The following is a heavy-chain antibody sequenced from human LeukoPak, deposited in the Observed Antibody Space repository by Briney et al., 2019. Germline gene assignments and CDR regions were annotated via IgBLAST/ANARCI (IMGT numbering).Heavy chain of an antibody. CDR2: INGDGRDK. CDR3: ARGVDSAIDW. V-gene: IGHV3-7*01. J-gene: IGHJ4*02. D-gene: IGHD3-9*01. CDR1: GFTFSSYW. Sequence: GGSLRLSCAASGFTFSSYWMNWVRQAPGKGLEWVANINGDGRDKYYVGSVGGRFTISRDNADYALYLQMNSLRGDVTALYYCARGVDSAIDWWGQGTLVTVSS.